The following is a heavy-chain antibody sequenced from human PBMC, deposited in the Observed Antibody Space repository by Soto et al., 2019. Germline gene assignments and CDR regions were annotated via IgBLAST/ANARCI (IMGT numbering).Heavy chain of an antibody. J-gene: IGHJ5*02. CDR2: SIPIFGTA. CDR1: GGTFSSYA. Sequence: SVKVSCKASGGTFSSYAISWVRQAPGQGLEWMGGSIPIFGTANYAQKFQGRVTITADESTSTAYMELSSLRSADTAVYYFARVGIALNWFDPWGQGTLVTVSS. CDR3: ARVGIALNWFDP. D-gene: IGHD6-13*01. V-gene: IGHV1-69*13.